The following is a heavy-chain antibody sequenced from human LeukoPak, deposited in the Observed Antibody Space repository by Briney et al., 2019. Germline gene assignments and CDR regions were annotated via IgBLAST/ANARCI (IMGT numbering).Heavy chain of an antibody. D-gene: IGHD1-26*01. J-gene: IGHJ5*02. CDR1: GGSFSGYY. Sequence: SETLSLTCAVYGGSFSGYYWSWIRQPPGKGLEWIGEINHSGSTNYNPSLKSRVTISVDTSKNQFSLKLSSVTAADTAVYYCARRKSYSGSYHVWFDPWGQGTLVTVSS. V-gene: IGHV4-34*01. CDR3: ARRKSYSGSYHVWFDP. CDR2: INHSGST.